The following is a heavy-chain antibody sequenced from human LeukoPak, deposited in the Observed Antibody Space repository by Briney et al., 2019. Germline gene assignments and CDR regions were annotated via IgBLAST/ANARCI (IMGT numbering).Heavy chain of an antibody. J-gene: IGHJ4*02. V-gene: IGHV3-30*03. Sequence: QAGGSLRLSCAASGFTFSSYGMHWVRQAPGKGLEWVAVISYDGSNKYYADSVKGRFTISRDNSKNTLYLQMNSLRAEDTAVYYCASSDRSTSCLLHWGQGTLVTVSS. CDR2: ISYDGSNK. CDR3: ASSDRSTSCLLH. CDR1: GFTFSSYG. D-gene: IGHD2-2*01.